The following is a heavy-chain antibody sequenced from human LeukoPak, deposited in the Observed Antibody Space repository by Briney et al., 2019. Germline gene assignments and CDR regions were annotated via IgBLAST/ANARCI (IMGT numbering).Heavy chain of an antibody. J-gene: IGHJ3*02. D-gene: IGHD3-9*01. CDR3: ARVVVVLQYWALPSDAFDI. Sequence: ASVKVSCKASGYTFTSYGISWVRQAPGQGLEWMGWISAYNGNTNYAQKLQGRVTMTTDTSTSTAYMELRSLRSDDTAVYYCARVVVVLQYWALPSDAFDIWGQGTMATVSS. V-gene: IGHV1-18*01. CDR2: ISAYNGNT. CDR1: GYTFTSYG.